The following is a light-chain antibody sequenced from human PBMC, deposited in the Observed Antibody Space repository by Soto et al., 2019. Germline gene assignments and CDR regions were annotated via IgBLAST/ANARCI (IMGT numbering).Light chain of an antibody. CDR2: GNR. J-gene: IGLJ3*02. CDR3: QAYDYSLTASV. CDR1: SSNLGAGYD. Sequence: QSVLTQPPSVSGAPVQRVTISCTGNSSNLGAGYDVHWYQQLPGAAPKLVIFGNRNRPSGIPERFSGSQSGTSASLAITGLQAEDEADYYCQAYDYSLTASVFGGGTKLTVL. V-gene: IGLV1-40*01.